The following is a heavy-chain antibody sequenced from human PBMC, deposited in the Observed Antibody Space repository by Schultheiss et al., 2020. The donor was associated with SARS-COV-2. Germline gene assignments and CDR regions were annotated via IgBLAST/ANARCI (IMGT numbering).Heavy chain of an antibody. CDR2: IKQDGSEK. V-gene: IGHV3-7*03. Sequence: GGSLRLSCAASGFTVSSNYMNWVRQAPGKGLEWVANIKQDGSEKYYVDSVKGRFTISRDNAKNSLYLQMNSLRAEDTAVYYCARERWEERYFDWSLLAWGMDVWGQGTTVTVSS. CDR1: GFTVSSNY. D-gene: IGHD3-9*01. J-gene: IGHJ6*02. CDR3: ARERWEERYFDWSLLAWGMDV.